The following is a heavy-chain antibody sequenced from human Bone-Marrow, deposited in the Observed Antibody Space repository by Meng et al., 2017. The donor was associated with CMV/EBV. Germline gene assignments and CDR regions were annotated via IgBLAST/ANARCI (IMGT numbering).Heavy chain of an antibody. D-gene: IGHD1-1*01. V-gene: IGHV3-23*03. Sequence: GGSLRLSCAASGFTFSSYAMRWVRQAPGKGLEWVSVIYSGGSSTYYADFVKGRFTISRDNSKNTLYRQMNSLRAEDTAVYYGAKSYNWKSWFDPWGQGALVTVSS. CDR1: GFTFSSYA. CDR2: IYSGGSST. CDR3: AKSYNWKSWFDP. J-gene: IGHJ5*02.